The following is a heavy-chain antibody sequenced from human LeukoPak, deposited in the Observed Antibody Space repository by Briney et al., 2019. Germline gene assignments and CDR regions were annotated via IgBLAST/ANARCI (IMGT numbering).Heavy chain of an antibody. V-gene: IGHV1-2*02. CDR2: INPNSGGT. CDR1: GYTFTGYY. Sequence: ASVKVSCKASGYTFTGYYMHWVRQAPGQGLEWMGWINPNSGGTNYAQKFQGRVTMTRDTSISTAYMELSRLRSGDTAVYYCAREGGYGDPSFDYWGQGTLVTVSS. J-gene: IGHJ4*02. D-gene: IGHD4-17*01. CDR3: AREGGYGDPSFDY.